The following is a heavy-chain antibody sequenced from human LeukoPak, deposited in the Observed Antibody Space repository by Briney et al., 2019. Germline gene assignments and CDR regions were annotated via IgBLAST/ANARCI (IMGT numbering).Heavy chain of an antibody. CDR3: AREHSSWYGRGAFDI. Sequence: PGGSLRLSCAASGFTFSSYSMNWVRQAPGKGLEWVSSISSSSTYIHYADSVKGRFTISRDNAKNSLYLQMNSLRAEDTAVYYCAREHSSWYGRGAFDIWGQGTMVTVSS. J-gene: IGHJ3*02. CDR2: ISSSSTYI. V-gene: IGHV3-21*01. D-gene: IGHD6-13*01. CDR1: GFTFSSYS.